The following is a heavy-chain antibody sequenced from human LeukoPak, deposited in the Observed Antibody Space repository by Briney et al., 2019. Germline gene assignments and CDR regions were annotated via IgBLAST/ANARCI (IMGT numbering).Heavy chain of an antibody. CDR3: ATVDCSSTSCYFYYFDY. Sequence: ASVKVSCEVSGYTLTELSMHWVRQAPGKGLEWMGGFDPEDGETIYAQKFQGRVTMTEDTSTDTAYMELSSLRSEDTAVYYCATVDCSSTSCYFYYFDYWGQGTLVTVSS. V-gene: IGHV1-24*01. D-gene: IGHD2-2*01. CDR1: GYTLTELS. J-gene: IGHJ4*02. CDR2: FDPEDGET.